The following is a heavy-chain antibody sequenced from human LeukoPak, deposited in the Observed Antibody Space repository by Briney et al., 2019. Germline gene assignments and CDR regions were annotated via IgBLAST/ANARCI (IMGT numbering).Heavy chain of an antibody. V-gene: IGHV2-5*02. J-gene: IGHJ4*02. CDR2: LYWDDDK. Sequence: SGPTLVNPTRTLTLTCSFSGFSLSTSGVGVGWIRQPPGKALEWLALLYWDDDKRYSPSLKSRLTITKDTSKNRVVLTMTNMDPVDTATYYCAHTPLTTRFDYWGQGTLVTVSS. CDR3: AHTPLTTRFDY. CDR1: GFSLSTSGVG. D-gene: IGHD4-11*01.